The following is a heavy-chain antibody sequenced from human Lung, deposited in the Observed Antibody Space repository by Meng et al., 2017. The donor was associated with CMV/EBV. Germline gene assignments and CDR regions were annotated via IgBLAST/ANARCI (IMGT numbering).Heavy chain of an antibody. D-gene: IGHD3-3*01. CDR1: FTFSSYV. V-gene: IGHV3-30*04. Sequence: FTFSSYVMHWVRQAPGKGLEWVAVISYDGTHKYYADSVKGRFTISRDNSKNTLYLQMNSLRTEDTAVYFCARAYPHSSAFGVVFDYWGQGTLVTVSS. J-gene: IGHJ4*02. CDR2: ISYDGTHK. CDR3: ARAYPHSSAFGVVFDY.